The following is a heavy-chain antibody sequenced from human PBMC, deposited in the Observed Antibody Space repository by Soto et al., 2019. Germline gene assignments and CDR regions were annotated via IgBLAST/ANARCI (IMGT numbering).Heavy chain of an antibody. CDR1: GFTFSSYA. J-gene: IGHJ6*02. V-gene: IGHV3-30*04. D-gene: IGHD2-15*01. Sequence: GGSLRLSCAASGFTFSSYAMHWVRQAPGKGLEWLAVISNDGTNKYLADSVKGRLTLSRDNSRNTLSLEINNLRPEDTAVYYCGKDTLDCSGGDCPLYYYDGMDVWGQGTTVTVSS. CDR2: ISNDGTNK. CDR3: GKDTLDCSGGDCPLYYYDGMDV.